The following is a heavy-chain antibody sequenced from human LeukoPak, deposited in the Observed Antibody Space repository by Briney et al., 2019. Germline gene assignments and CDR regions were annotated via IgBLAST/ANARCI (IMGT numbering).Heavy chain of an antibody. CDR1: GFTFSSYS. J-gene: IGHJ4*02. Sequence: PGGSLRLSCAASGFTFSSYSFVWVRQAPGRGLEWVSYIIDSGTKIYYTDSVKGRFTMSRDNAKKSLYLQMNSLRAEDTAVYYCAREGRGSWDYFDYWGQGTLVTVSS. D-gene: IGHD1-26*01. CDR2: IIDSGTKI. CDR3: AREGRGSWDYFDY. V-gene: IGHV3-48*04.